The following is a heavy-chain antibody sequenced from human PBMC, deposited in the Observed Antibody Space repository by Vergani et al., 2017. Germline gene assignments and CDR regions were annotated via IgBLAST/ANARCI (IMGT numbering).Heavy chain of an antibody. Sequence: QLQLQESGPGLVKPSETLSLTCTVSGGSISSSSYYWGWIRQPPGKGLEWIGEINHSGSPNYNPSLKSRVTISVDTSKNQFSLKLSSVTAADTAVYYCARGDAFDIWGQGTMVTVSS. V-gene: IGHV4-39*07. CDR2: INHSGSP. CDR1: GGSISSSSYY. CDR3: ARGDAFDI. J-gene: IGHJ3*02.